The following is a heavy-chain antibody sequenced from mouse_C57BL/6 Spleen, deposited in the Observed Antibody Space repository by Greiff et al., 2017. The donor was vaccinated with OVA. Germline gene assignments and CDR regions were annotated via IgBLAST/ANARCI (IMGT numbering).Heavy chain of an antibody. D-gene: IGHD2-2*01. CDR1: GFTFSSYA. CDR2: ISSGGDYI. V-gene: IGHV5-9-1*02. CDR3: TRGGVTTDFDY. Sequence: EVMLVESGEGLVKPGGSLKLSCAASGFTFSSYAMSWVRQTPEKRLEWVAYISSGGDYIYYADTVKGRFTISRDNARNTLYLQMSSLKSEDTAMYYCTRGGVTTDFDYWGQGTTLTVSS. J-gene: IGHJ2*01.